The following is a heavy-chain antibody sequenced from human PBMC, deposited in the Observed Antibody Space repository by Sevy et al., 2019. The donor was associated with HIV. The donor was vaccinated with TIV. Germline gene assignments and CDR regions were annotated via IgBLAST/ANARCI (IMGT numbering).Heavy chain of an antibody. J-gene: IGHJ4*02. V-gene: IGHV3-23*01. D-gene: IGHD4-17*01. CDR1: GFTFSDYI. Sequence: GGSLRLSCAASGFTFSDYIMRWVRQAPGKGPEWLSSIGGSGISTYYADSVRGRFTISRDNSKNTLYLQMNGLTADDTAVYYCARARKDGERYYFDYWGQGTLVTVSS. CDR3: ARARKDGERYYFDY. CDR2: IGGSGIST.